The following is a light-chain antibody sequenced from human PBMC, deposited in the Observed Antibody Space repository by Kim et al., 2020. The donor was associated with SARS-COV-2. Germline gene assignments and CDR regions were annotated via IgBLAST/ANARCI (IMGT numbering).Light chain of an antibody. Sequence: ASVGDRVTITCRASQGISNYLAWYQQKAGKSPKLLISAASTLQSGVPSRFSGSGSGTDFTLTINSLQPEDVATYYCQKYNSAQLTFGGGTKVDIK. CDR2: AAS. J-gene: IGKJ4*01. CDR3: QKYNSAQLT. CDR1: QGISNY. V-gene: IGKV1-27*01.